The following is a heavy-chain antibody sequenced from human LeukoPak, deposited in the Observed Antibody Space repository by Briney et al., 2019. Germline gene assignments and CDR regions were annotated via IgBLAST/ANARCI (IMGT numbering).Heavy chain of an antibody. CDR3: VKSGGYGLIDY. V-gene: IGHV4-61*02. J-gene: IGHJ4*02. CDR2: IYRSGRT. CDR1: GGSINSGSYY. Sequence: SQTLSLTCTVSGGSINSGSYYWSWIRQPAGKGLEWIGRIYRSGRTNYNPSLKSRVTISVDTSKNQFSLRLSSVTAADTAMYYCVKSGGYGLIDYWGQGTRVTVSS. D-gene: IGHD1-26*01.